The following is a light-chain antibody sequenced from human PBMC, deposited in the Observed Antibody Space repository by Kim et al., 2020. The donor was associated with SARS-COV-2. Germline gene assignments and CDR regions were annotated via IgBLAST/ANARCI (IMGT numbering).Light chain of an antibody. V-gene: IGKV4-1*01. CDR3: QQYYSTPQT. CDR1: QSVLFSSNNKNY. Sequence: IVMTQSPDSLAVSLGDRATINCKSSQSVLFSSNNKNYLAWYQQKPGQPPKLLIYWASTRESGVPDRFSGSGSGTDFTLTISRLQAEDVAVYHCQQYYSTPQTFGQGTRLEIK. CDR2: WAS. J-gene: IGKJ5*01.